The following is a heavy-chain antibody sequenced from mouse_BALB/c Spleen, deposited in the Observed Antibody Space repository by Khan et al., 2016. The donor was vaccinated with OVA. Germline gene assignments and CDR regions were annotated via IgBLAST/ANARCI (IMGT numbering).Heavy chain of an antibody. V-gene: IGHV1-7*01. J-gene: IGHJ4*01. D-gene: IGHD1-1*01. CDR1: GYTFTSYW. CDR2: INPSTAYS. Sequence: QVQLKQSGAELAKPGASVKMSCKASGYTFTSYWMHWVKQRPGQGLEWIGYINPSTAYSEYNQKFKDKATLTADKSSSTAYMQLSSLTSEDSAVXYCGRCGQLYYGSMGDAMDYWGQGTSVTVSS. CDR3: GRCGQLYYGSMGDAMDY.